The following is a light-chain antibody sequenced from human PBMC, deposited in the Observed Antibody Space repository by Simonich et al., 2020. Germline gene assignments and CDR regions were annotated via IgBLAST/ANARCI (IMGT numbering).Light chain of an antibody. V-gene: IGLV1-40*01. CDR3: QSYDSSLSGWV. CDR1: SSNIGAGYD. Sequence: QSVLTQPPSVSGAPGQRVTISCTGSSSNIGAGYDVHWYQPLPGTAPKLPIYGNRNRPSGVPDRFSGSKSGTSASLAITGLQAEDEADYYCQSYDSSLSGWVFGGGTKLTVL. J-gene: IGLJ3*02. CDR2: GNR.